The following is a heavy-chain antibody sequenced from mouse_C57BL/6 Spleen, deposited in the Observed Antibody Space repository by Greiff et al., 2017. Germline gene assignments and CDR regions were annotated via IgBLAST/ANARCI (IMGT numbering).Heavy chain of an antibody. CDR3: ARSGSNSAWFAY. V-gene: IGHV1-80*01. CDR2: IYPGDGDT. J-gene: IGHJ3*01. D-gene: IGHD2-5*01. CDR1: GYAFSSYW. Sequence: VQLQQSGAELVKPGASVKISCKASGYAFSSYWMNWVKQRPGKGLEWIGQIYPGDGDTNYNGKFKGKATLTADKSSSTAYMQLSSLTSEDSAVYFCARSGSNSAWFAYWGQGTLVTVSA.